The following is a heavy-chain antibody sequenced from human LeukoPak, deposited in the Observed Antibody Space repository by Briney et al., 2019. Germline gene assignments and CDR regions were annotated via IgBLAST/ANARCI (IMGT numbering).Heavy chain of an antibody. J-gene: IGHJ4*02. D-gene: IGHD1-26*01. CDR2: IKQDGSEK. CDR1: GFTFTHYC. V-gene: IGHV3-7*01. CDR3: ARDGVAGATVWDY. Sequence: PGGSLRLSCAPSGFTFTHYCTSSVCQTPGKGLERVANIKQDGSEKLYVDSVKGRFTISRDNAKNSLYLQMSSLRAEETAVYYWARDGVAGATVWDYWGQGTLVTVSS.